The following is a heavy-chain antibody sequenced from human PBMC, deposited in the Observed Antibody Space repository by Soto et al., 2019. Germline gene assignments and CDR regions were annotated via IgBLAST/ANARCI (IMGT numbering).Heavy chain of an antibody. J-gene: IGHJ5*02. CDR3: ASDRGELLPGGWFDP. D-gene: IGHD3-10*01. CDR2: ISAYNGNT. Sequence: QVQLVQSGAEVKKPGASVKVSCKASGYTFTSYGISWVRQAPGQGLEWMGWISAYNGNTNYARKLQGRVTMTTATSTSKAYMELVRLTSDDTAVHYCASDRGELLPGGWFDPWGQGTLVNVSS. CDR1: GYTFTSYG. V-gene: IGHV1-18*01.